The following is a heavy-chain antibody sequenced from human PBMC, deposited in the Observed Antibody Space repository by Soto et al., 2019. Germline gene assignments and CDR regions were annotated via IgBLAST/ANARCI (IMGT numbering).Heavy chain of an antibody. D-gene: IGHD4-4*01. J-gene: IGHJ2*01. CDR2: ISYDGSNK. V-gene: IGHV3-30-3*01. CDR3: ARPLWRDDYNWGYFDL. CDR1: GFTFSSYA. Sequence: GGSLRLSCAASGFTFSSYAMHWVRQAPGKGLEWVAVISYDGSNKYYADSVKGRFTISRDNSKNTLYLQMNSPRAEDTAVYYCARPLWRDDYNWGYFDLWGRGTLVTVSS.